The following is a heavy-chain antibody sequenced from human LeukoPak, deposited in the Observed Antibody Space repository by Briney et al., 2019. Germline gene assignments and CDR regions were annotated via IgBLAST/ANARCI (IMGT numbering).Heavy chain of an antibody. CDR2: IYTSGST. CDR1: GGSISSGSYY. V-gene: IGHV4-61*02. CDR3: ARDGYYYDSSGYLYFDY. Sequence: SETLSLTCTVSGGSISSGSYYWSWIRQPAGKGLEWIGRIYTSGSTNYNPSLKSRVTISVDTSKNQFSLKLSSVTAADTAVYYCARDGYYYDSSGYLYFDYWGQGTLVTVSS. J-gene: IGHJ4*02. D-gene: IGHD3-22*01.